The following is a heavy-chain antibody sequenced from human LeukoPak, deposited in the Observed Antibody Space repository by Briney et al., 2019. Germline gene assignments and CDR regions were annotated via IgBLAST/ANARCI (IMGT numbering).Heavy chain of an antibody. CDR1: GGSLSSTNYY. D-gene: IGHD2-8*02. J-gene: IGHJ3*02. Sequence: SETLSLTCTVSGGSLSSTNYYWGWISQPPGTGLEWIGSIYHSGSTQYNPSLKSRVAMSVDTSKNQFSLKLSSVTAADTAVYYCARAPLRTVGTTGNAFDIWGQGTMVTVSS. CDR3: ARAPLRTVGTTGNAFDI. CDR2: IYHSGST. V-gene: IGHV4-39*07.